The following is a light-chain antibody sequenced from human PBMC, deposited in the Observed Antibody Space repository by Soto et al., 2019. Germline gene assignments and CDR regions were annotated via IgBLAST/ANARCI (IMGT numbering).Light chain of an antibody. CDR2: GAS. CDR3: QQYHSSPLT. V-gene: IGKV3-20*01. CDR1: QKISSN. Sequence: EIVLTQSPGTLSLSPGERATLSCRASQKISSNLAWYQKKPGQAPRLLIYGASSRATGIPDRFSGSGSGTDFILTIRRLEPEDFAVFYCQQYHSSPLTFGGGTKVEIK. J-gene: IGKJ4*01.